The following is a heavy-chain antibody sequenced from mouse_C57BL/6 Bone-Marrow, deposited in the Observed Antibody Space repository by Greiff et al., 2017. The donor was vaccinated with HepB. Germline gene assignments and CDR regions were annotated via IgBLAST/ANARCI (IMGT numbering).Heavy chain of an antibody. CDR2: IYPGDGDT. J-gene: IGHJ4*01. D-gene: IGHD1-1*01. CDR3: ASSPSYYGSSPYYYAMDY. V-gene: IGHV1-82*01. Sequence: QVQLQHSGPELVKPGASVKISCKASGYAFSSSWMNWVKQRPGKGLEWIGRIYPGDGDTNYNGKLKGKATLTADKSSSTAYMQLSSLTSEDSAVYFCASSPSYYGSSPYYYAMDYWGQGTSVTVSS. CDR1: GYAFSSSW.